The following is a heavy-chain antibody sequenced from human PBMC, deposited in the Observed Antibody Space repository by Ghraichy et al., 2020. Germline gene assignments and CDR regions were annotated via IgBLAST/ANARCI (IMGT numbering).Heavy chain of an antibody. V-gene: IGHV4-59*08. CDR2: VFYTGTT. J-gene: IGHJ5*02. CDR3: ARRKGSSLSWFAP. D-gene: IGHD2/OR15-2a*01. CDR1: GGSISRYY. Sequence: ESLNISCTVSGGSISRYYWSWIRQSPGRGLEWIGYVFYTGTTNYNPSLKNRVSISVDTSKSHFSLRLSNVTVADTGVYYCARRKGSSLSWFAPWGQGTLVTVSS.